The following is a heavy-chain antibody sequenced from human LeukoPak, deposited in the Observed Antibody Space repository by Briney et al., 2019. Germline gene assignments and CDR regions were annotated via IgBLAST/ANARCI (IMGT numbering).Heavy chain of an antibody. CDR3: ARRQVTTAKIDY. CDR2: IYPGDSDT. Sequence: GESLKISCKGSGYSFTDYWIAWVRRMPGKGLEWMGIIYPGDSDTRYSPSFQGQVTISADKSISTAYLQWSSLKASDTAMYYCARRQVTTAKIDYWGQGTLVTVSS. D-gene: IGHD4-17*01. V-gene: IGHV5-51*01. CDR1: GYSFTDYW. J-gene: IGHJ4*02.